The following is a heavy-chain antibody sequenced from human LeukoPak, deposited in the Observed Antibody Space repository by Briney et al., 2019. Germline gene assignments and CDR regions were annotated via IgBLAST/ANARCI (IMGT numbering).Heavy chain of an antibody. Sequence: SETLSLTCTVSGGSISSYYWSWIRQPPGKGLEWIGYIYYSGSTNYNPSLKSRVTISVDTSKNQFSLKLSSVTAADTAVYYCARDQSSGWLDYWGQGTLVTVSS. J-gene: IGHJ4*02. CDR3: ARDQSSGWLDY. CDR2: IYYSGST. D-gene: IGHD6-19*01. V-gene: IGHV4-59*01. CDR1: GGSISSYY.